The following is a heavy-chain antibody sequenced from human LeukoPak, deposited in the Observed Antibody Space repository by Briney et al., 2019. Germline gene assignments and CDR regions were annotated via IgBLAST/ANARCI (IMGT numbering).Heavy chain of an antibody. CDR3: AKGGSDYDDHGYSFDY. V-gene: IGHV3-23*01. D-gene: IGHD1-26*01. Sequence: PGGSLTLSCAASGFTFSSYAMSWVRQAPGKGLEWVSAIISSGGNTYYADSVKGRFTISRDNSKNTLYLQMNSLRAEDTAVYYCAKGGSDYDDHGYSFDYWGQGALVTVSS. CDR2: IISSGGNT. J-gene: IGHJ4*02. CDR1: GFTFSSYA.